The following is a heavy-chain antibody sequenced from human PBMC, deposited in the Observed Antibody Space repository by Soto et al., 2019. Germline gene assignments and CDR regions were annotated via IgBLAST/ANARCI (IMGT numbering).Heavy chain of an antibody. CDR2: IIPIFGTA. J-gene: IGHJ6*02. CDR3: AKCPTYYDFWSGYSYYGMDV. V-gene: IGHV1-69*13. D-gene: IGHD3-3*01. Sequence: SVKVSCKASGGTFSSYAISWVRQAPGQALEWMGGIIPIFGTANYAQKFQGRVTITADESTSTAYMELSRLRSEDTAVYYCAKCPTYYDFWSGYSYYGMDVWGQGTTVTVSS. CDR1: GGTFSSYA.